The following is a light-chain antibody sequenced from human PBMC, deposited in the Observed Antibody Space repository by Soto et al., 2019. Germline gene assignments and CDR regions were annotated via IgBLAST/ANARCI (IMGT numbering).Light chain of an antibody. Sequence: EIVLTQSPGTLSLXXRXXAXLSCRAXXRVSSRNLAWYQQKPGQPPRLLIYGASSRATGIPDRFSGSGSVTDFTLTINRLEPEDFAVYYCQQYSDLPYTFGQGTKLEV. J-gene: IGKJ2*01. CDR1: XRVSSRN. V-gene: IGKV3-20*01. CDR2: GAS. CDR3: QQYSDLPYT.